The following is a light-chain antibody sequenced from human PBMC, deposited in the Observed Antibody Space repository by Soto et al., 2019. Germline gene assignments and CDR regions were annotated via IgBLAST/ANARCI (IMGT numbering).Light chain of an antibody. J-gene: IGKJ2*01. CDR2: RAS. CDR3: QHHYPYSPET. Sequence: DIQMTQSPSTLPASVGDRVTITCRASQSVSMWLAWYQQKPGKAPKLLIYRASSLESGVPSRFSGSGSGTDFTLTLSNLQPDDFATYYCQHHYPYSPETFGQGTKLEIK. V-gene: IGKV1-5*01. CDR1: QSVSMW.